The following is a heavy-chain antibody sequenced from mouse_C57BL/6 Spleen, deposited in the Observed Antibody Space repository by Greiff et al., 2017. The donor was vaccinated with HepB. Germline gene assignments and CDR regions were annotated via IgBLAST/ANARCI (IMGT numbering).Heavy chain of an antibody. D-gene: IGHD2-5*01. J-gene: IGHJ3*01. CDR3: ARENSYYSKDWFAY. Sequence: QVQLQQPGAELVMPGASVKLSCKASGYTFTSYWMHWVKQRPGQGLEWIGEIDPSDSYTNYNQKFKGKSTLTVDKSSSAAYMQLSSLTSEDSAVYYCARENSYYSKDWFAYWGQGTLVTVSA. CDR1: GYTFTSYW. CDR2: IDPSDSYT. V-gene: IGHV1-69*01.